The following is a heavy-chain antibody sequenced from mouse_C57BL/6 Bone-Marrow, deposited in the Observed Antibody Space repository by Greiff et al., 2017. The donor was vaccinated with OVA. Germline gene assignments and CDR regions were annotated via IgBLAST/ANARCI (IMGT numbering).Heavy chain of an antibody. CDR3: ASCYFDD. J-gene: IGHJ2*01. Sequence: VQLQQSGAELVRPGASVKLSCTASGFNIKDDYMHWVKQRPEQGLEWIGRIDPANGNTKYAPKFQGKATITADTSSNTAYLQLSSLTSEDTAIYYCASCYFDDWGQGTTVTVSS. V-gene: IGHV14-3*01. CDR1: GFNIKDDY. CDR2: IDPANGNT.